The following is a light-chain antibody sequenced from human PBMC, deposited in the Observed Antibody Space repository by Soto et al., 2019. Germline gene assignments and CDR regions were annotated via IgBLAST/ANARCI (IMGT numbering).Light chain of an antibody. CDR3: EVWDISSDQYL. J-gene: IGLJ1*01. CDR1: NIASKS. Sequence: SYELTQPPSVSVAPGQTARIPCGGNNIASKSVHWYQQRPGQAPVLVLYDDSNRPSGMPARFSGSNSGSTATLTISSVEAGDEADYFCEVWDISSDQYLFGAGTKVTVL. V-gene: IGLV3-21*02. CDR2: DDS.